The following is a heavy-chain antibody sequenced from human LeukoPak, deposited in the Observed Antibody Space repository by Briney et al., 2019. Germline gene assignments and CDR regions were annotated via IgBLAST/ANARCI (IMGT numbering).Heavy chain of an antibody. Sequence: SETLSLTCTVSGGSINSADNYWTWIRQPPGKGLEWIGFIYYSGSTYHNPSLKSRVTISVDTSKNQFSLRVNSVTAADTAVYFCARDDTVISVFDIWGQGTMVTVSS. J-gene: IGHJ3*02. CDR3: ARDDTVISVFDI. CDR1: GGSINSADNY. D-gene: IGHD5-18*01. CDR2: IYYSGST. V-gene: IGHV4-30-4*01.